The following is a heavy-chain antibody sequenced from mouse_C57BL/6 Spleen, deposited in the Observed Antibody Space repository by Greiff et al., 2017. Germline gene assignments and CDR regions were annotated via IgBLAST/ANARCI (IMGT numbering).Heavy chain of an antibody. V-gene: IGHV3-1*01. CDR3: ARENSYYDYFGC. D-gene: IGHD2-12*01. Sequence: EVKLQESGPGMVKPSQSLSLTCTVTGYSITSGYDWHWIRHFPGNKLEWMGYISYSGSTNYNTSLKSRISITHDTSKNHFFLKLNSVTTEDTATYYWARENSYYDYFGCWGQGATLTFSS. CDR2: ISYSGST. CDR1: GYSITSGYD. J-gene: IGHJ2*01.